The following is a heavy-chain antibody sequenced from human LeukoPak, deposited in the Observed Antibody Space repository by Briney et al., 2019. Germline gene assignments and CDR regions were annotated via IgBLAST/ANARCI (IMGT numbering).Heavy chain of an antibody. V-gene: IGHV4-34*01. CDR1: GGSFSGYY. CDR2: INHSGST. Sequence: SETLSLTCAVYGGSFSGYYWSWIRQPPGKGLEWIGEINHSGSTNYNPSLKSRVTISVDTSKNQFSLKLSSVTAADTAVYYCARVGHTIFGVVTPDAFDIWGQGTMVTVSS. CDR3: ARVGHTIFGVVTPDAFDI. J-gene: IGHJ3*02. D-gene: IGHD3-3*01.